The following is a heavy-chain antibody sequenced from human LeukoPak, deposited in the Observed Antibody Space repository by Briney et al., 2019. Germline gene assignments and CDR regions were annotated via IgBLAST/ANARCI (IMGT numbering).Heavy chain of an antibody. CDR1: GFTFSSYW. Sequence: GGSLRLSCAASGFTFSSYWMSWVRQAPGKGLEWVANIKQDGSEKYYVDSVKGRFTISRDNAKNSLYLQMNSLRAEDTAVYYCARDRGSRFLEWLRYYYYYYMDVWGKGTTVTVSS. D-gene: IGHD3-3*01. J-gene: IGHJ6*03. V-gene: IGHV3-7*01. CDR3: ARDRGSRFLEWLRYYYYYYMDV. CDR2: IKQDGSEK.